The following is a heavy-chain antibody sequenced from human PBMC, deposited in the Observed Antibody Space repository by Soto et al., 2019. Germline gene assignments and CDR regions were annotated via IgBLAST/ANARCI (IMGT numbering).Heavy chain of an antibody. J-gene: IGHJ4*02. CDR2: IITFFRTP. CDR3: ARVSPTERGKGSGLGYFDY. V-gene: IGHV1-69*01. D-gene: IGHD1-1*01. CDR1: GGTFTSYP. Sequence: QVQLVQSGTEVKKPGSSVKVSCKTSGGTFTSYPISWVRQAPGQGLEWMGGIITFFRTPNYAQRFQGRRTITADESTRTAFMELSGLTSYDTAVYYCARVSPTERGKGSGLGYFDYWGQGTLVSVSS.